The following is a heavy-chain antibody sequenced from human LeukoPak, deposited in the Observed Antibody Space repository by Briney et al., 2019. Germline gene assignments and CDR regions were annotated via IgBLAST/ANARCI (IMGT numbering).Heavy chain of an antibody. V-gene: IGHV1-69*06. Sequence: SVKVSCKASGGTFSSYAISWVRQAPGQGLEWRGGIIPIFGTANYAQKFQGRVTITADKSTSTAYMELSSLRSEDTAVYYCARVGTYYYGSGSYSGWFDPWGQGTLVTVSS. J-gene: IGHJ5*02. CDR2: IIPIFGTA. CDR1: GGTFSSYA. CDR3: ARVGTYYYGSGSYSGWFDP. D-gene: IGHD3-10*01.